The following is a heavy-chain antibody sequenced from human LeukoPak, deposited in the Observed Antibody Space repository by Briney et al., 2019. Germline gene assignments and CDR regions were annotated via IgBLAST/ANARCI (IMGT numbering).Heavy chain of an antibody. J-gene: IGHJ4*02. Sequence: GGSLRLSCAASGFTFSSYWMSWVRQAPGKGLEGVANIKQDGSEKYYVDSVKGRFTISRDNAKNSLYLQMNSLRAEDTAVYYCARDMSYYDSSGYSHWGQGTLVTVSA. CDR3: ARDMSYYDSSGYSH. CDR1: GFTFSSYW. V-gene: IGHV3-7*01. CDR2: IKQDGSEK. D-gene: IGHD3-22*01.